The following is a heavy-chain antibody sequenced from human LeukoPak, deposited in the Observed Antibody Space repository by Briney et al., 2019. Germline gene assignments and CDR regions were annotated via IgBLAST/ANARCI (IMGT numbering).Heavy chain of an antibody. D-gene: IGHD3-22*01. J-gene: IGHJ4*02. CDR2: INHSGST. CDR3: ARGVSTYYYDSSGYLGY. CDR1: GGSFSGYY. Sequence: PSETLSLTCAVYGGSFSGYYWSWIRQPPGKGLEWSGEINHSGSTNYNPSLKSRVTISVDTSKNQFSLKLSSVTAADTAVYYCARGVSTYYYDSSGYLGYWGQGTLVTVSS. V-gene: IGHV4-34*01.